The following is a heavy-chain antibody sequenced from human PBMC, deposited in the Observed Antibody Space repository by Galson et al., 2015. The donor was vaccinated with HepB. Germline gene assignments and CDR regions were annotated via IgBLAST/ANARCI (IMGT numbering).Heavy chain of an antibody. CDR1: GGSISSGGYS. V-gene: IGHV4-30-2*01. CDR2: IYHSGST. CDR3: AGTWRYYDDAFDI. D-gene: IGHD3-3*01. Sequence: TLSLTCAVSGGSISSGGYSWSWIRQPPGKGLEWIGYIYHSGSTYYNPSLKSRVTISVDRSKNQFSLKLSSVTAADTAVYYCAGTWRYYDDAFDIWGQGTMVTVSS. J-gene: IGHJ3*02.